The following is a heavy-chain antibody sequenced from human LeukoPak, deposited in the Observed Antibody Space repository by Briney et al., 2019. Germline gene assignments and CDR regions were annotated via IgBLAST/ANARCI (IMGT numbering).Heavy chain of an antibody. CDR2: IYYSGST. Sequence: PSETLSLTCTVPGGSISSGGYYWSWIRQHPGKGLEWIGYIYYSGSTYYNPSLKSRVTISVDTSKNQFSLKLSSVTAADTAVYYCARDLSGSGLQHWGQGTLVTVSS. CDR1: GGSISSGGYY. V-gene: IGHV4-31*03. CDR3: ARDLSGSGLQH. J-gene: IGHJ1*01. D-gene: IGHD6-25*01.